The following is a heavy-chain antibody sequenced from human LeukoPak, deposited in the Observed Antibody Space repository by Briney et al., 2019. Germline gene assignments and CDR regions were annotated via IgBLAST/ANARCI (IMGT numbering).Heavy chain of an antibody. CDR2: IIPIFGTA. V-gene: IGHV1-69*05. CDR1: GGTFSSYA. CDR3: AARGYSGYDFRVHYYMDV. Sequence: ASVKVSCKASGGTFSSYAISWVRQAPGQGHEWMGGIIPIFGTANYAQKFQGRVTITTDESTSTAYMELSSLRAEDTAVYYCAARGYSGYDFRVHYYMDVWGKGTTVTVSS. D-gene: IGHD5-12*01. J-gene: IGHJ6*03.